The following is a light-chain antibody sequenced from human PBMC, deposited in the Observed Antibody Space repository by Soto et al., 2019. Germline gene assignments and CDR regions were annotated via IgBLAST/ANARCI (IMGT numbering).Light chain of an antibody. J-gene: IGKJ1*01. V-gene: IGKV1-5*01. CDR1: QSINNW. Sequence: DIQMTPSPATLSAFVVDRVTFTCRASQSINNWLAWYQQRPGTAPKILIYDASTLESGVPSRFSGSGSGTEFSLTISRLQPEDFATYYCQQYDTNPKTFGQGTKVDIK. CDR2: DAS. CDR3: QQYDTNPKT.